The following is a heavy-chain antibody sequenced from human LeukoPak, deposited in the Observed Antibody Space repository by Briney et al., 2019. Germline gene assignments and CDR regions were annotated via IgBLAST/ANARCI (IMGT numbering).Heavy chain of an antibody. V-gene: IGHV1-18*01. CDR1: GYTFTSHG. CDR3: ARGDAVVPAEGNWFDP. J-gene: IGHJ5*02. Sequence: GASVKVSCKASGYTFTSHGISWVRQAPGQGLEWMGWISAYNGNTNYAQKLQGRVTMTTDTSTSTAYMELRSLRSDDTAVYYCARGDAVVPAEGNWFDPWGQGTLVTVSS. CDR2: ISAYNGNT. D-gene: IGHD2-2*01.